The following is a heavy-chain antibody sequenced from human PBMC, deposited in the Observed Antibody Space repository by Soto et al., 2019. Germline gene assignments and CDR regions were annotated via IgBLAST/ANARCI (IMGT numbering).Heavy chain of an antibody. CDR3: ARSQWLVIWFDP. D-gene: IGHD6-19*01. J-gene: IGHJ5*02. CDR2: INPSGGST. Sequence: ASVKVSCKASGYTFTSYYMHWVRQAPGQGLEWMGIINPSGGSTSYAQKFQGRVTMTRDTSTSTVYMELSSLRSEDTAVYYCARSQWLVIWFDPWGQGTLVTISS. CDR1: GYTFTSYY. V-gene: IGHV1-46*01.